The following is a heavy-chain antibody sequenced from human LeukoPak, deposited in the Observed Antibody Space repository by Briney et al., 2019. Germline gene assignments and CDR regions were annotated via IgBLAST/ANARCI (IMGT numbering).Heavy chain of an antibody. Sequence: PSETLSLTCTVSGGSIRSYYWSWIRQPPGKGLEWIGYIYYSGSTNYNPSLKSRVTISVDMSKNQFSLKLSSVTAADTAVYYCARVYYSSSYDYWYFDLWGRGTLVTVSS. D-gene: IGHD6-13*01. J-gene: IGHJ2*01. CDR2: IYYSGST. CDR1: GGSIRSYY. CDR3: ARVYYSSSYDYWYFDL. V-gene: IGHV4-59*01.